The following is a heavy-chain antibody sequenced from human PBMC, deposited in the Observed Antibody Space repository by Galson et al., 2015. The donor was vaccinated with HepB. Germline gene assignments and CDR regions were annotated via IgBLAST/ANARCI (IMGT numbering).Heavy chain of an antibody. D-gene: IGHD4-17*01. V-gene: IGHV4-39*01. CDR3: ARRYNNYGDYGGGNWFDP. Sequence: SETLSLTCSVSGDSISSSTYYWGWIRQPPGKGLEWIGSIYYTGSTYYNPSLKSRVTISVDTSKTQFSLKLSSVTAADTAVYYCARRYNNYGDYGGGNWFDPWGQGTLVTVSS. CDR1: GDSISSSTYY. CDR2: IYYTGST. J-gene: IGHJ5*02.